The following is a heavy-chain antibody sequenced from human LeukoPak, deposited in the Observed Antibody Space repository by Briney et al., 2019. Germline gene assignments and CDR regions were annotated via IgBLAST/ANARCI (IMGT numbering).Heavy chain of an antibody. V-gene: IGHV4-34*01. CDR1: GGSFSGYY. CDR3: ARVYYYGSGSGDFDY. CDR2: INYSGST. J-gene: IGHJ4*02. Sequence: SETLSLTCAVYGGSFSGYYWSWIRQPPGKGLEWIGEINYSGSTNYNPSLKSRVTISVDTSKNQFSLKLSSVTAADTAVYYCARVYYYGSGSGDFDYWGQGTLVTVSS. D-gene: IGHD3-10*01.